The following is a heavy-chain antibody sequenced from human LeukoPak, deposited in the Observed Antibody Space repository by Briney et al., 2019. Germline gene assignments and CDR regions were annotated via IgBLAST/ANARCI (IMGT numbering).Heavy chain of an antibody. D-gene: IGHD2-2*01. CDR3: AKERDVVPAAYFDY. Sequence: GGSLRLSCAAPGFTFSNYAMSWVRQAPGKGLEWVSAISGSGGSTYYADSVKGRFTISRDNSKNTLYLQMNSLRAEDTAIYYCAKERDVVPAAYFDYWGQGTLVTVSS. J-gene: IGHJ4*02. V-gene: IGHV3-23*01. CDR2: ISGSGGST. CDR1: GFTFSNYA.